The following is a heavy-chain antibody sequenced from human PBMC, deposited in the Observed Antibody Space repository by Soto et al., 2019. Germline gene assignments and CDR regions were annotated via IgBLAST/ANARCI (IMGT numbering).Heavy chain of an antibody. CDR1: GYTFTSYG. J-gene: IGHJ5*02. V-gene: IGHV1-18*01. CDR2: ISAYNGNT. Sequence: QVQLVQSGAEVKKPGASVKVSCKASGYTFTSYGISWVRQAPGQGLEWMGWISAYNGNTNYTQKLQGRVTMTTDTSTSTAYMELRSLRSDDTAVYYCARDLEEAVAADWYWFDPWGQGTLVTVSS. D-gene: IGHD6-19*01. CDR3: ARDLEEAVAADWYWFDP.